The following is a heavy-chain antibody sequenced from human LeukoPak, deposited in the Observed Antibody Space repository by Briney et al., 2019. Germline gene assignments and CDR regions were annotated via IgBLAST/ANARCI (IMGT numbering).Heavy chain of an antibody. V-gene: IGHV6-1*01. Sequence: SQTLSLTCAISGDSVSSNSAAWNWIRQSPSRGLEWLGRTYYRSKWYNDYAVSVKSRITINPDTSKNQFSLQLNSVTPEDTAVYYCASQPHCDFWSGYDYWGQGTLVTVSS. J-gene: IGHJ4*02. CDR2: TYYRSKWYN. CDR1: GDSVSSNSAA. CDR3: ASQPHCDFWSGYDY. D-gene: IGHD3-3*01.